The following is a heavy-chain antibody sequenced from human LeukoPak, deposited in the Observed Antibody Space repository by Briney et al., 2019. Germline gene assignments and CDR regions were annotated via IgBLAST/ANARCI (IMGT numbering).Heavy chain of an antibody. Sequence: EASVKVSCKASGYTFTSYDINWVRQATGQGLEWMGWMNPNSGNTGCAQKFQGRVTMTRNTSISTAYMELSSLRSEDTAVYYCARKVVYYYYYGMDVWGQGTTVTVSS. CDR1: GYTFTSYD. V-gene: IGHV1-8*01. J-gene: IGHJ6*02. D-gene: IGHD3-22*01. CDR3: ARKVVYYYYYGMDV. CDR2: MNPNSGNT.